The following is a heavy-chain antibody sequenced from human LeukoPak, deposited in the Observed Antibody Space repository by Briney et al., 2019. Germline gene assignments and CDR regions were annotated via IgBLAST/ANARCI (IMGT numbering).Heavy chain of an antibody. CDR3: ARLIMTPVN. Sequence: GGSLRLSCAASGFTFSTYWMSWVRQAPGKGLEWVGNIKKDGSERYYVDSVKGRFTISRDNAKNSLYLQMNSPRAEDTAVYYCARLIMTPVNWGQGTLVTVSS. D-gene: IGHD4-17*01. CDR1: GFTFSTYW. J-gene: IGHJ4*02. CDR2: IKKDGSER. V-gene: IGHV3-7*01.